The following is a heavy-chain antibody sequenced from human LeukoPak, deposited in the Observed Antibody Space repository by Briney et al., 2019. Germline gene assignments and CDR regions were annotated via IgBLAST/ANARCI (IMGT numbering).Heavy chain of an antibody. D-gene: IGHD3-16*01. CDR1: GGSFSGYY. CDR2: INHSGST. J-gene: IGHJ3*02. V-gene: IGHV4-34*01. CDR3: ARHYVWGSYHHINLRYGAFDI. Sequence: PSETLSLTCAVYGGSFSGYYWSWIRQPPGKGLEWIGEINHSGSTNYNPSLKSRVTISVDTSKNQFSLKLSSVTAADTAVYYCARHYVWGSYHHINLRYGAFDIWGQGTMVTVSS.